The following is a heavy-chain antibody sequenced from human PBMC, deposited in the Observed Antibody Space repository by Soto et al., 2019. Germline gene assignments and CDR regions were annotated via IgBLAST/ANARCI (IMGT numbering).Heavy chain of an antibody. CDR2: LSYSGDSS. CDR3: AKDRDYGFFEY. Sequence: EVQLLESGGGSIHPGGSLRLSCAASGFAFSSFAMNWVRQAPGKGLEWVSTLSYSGDSSYYADSVKGRFTVSRDNSKNTLYLQMNSLRAEDTAVYYCAKDRDYGFFEYWGQGTLVTVSS. V-gene: IGHV3-23*01. CDR1: GFAFSSFA. D-gene: IGHD3-10*01. J-gene: IGHJ4*02.